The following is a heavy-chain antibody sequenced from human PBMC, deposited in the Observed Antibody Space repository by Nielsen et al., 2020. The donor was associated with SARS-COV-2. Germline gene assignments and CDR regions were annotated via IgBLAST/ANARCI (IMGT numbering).Heavy chain of an antibody. J-gene: IGHJ5*02. Sequence: ASVKVSCKASGYTFTGYYMHWVRQAPGQGLEWMGRINPKNRATNYAQKFQGRVTVTRDTSTSTVYMDLSRLGFDDTAAYFCAREGDSNSWPAWFDTWGQGMLVTVSS. V-gene: IGHV1-2*06. CDR1: GYTFTGYY. CDR3: AREGDSNSWPAWFDT. D-gene: IGHD3-22*01. CDR2: INPKNRAT.